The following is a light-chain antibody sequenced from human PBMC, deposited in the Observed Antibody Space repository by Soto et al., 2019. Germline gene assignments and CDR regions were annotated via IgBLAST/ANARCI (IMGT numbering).Light chain of an antibody. Sequence: QSALTQPRSVSGSPGQSVTISCNGTSNDIGTYNFVSWYQQYPGKAPKLVIFDVTKRPSGVPDRFSGSKSGNTASLTISGLQAEDEADFYCCSYAGSYIYVFGTGTNLTVL. J-gene: IGLJ1*01. V-gene: IGLV2-11*01. CDR2: DVT. CDR3: CSYAGSYIYV. CDR1: SNDIGTYNF.